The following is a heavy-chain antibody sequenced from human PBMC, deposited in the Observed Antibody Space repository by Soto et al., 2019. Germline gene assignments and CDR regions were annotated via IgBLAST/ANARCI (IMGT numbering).Heavy chain of an antibody. CDR2: IIPIFGTA. CDR1: GGTFSSYA. CDR3: ARGRTTPGAFDI. D-gene: IGHD4-17*01. J-gene: IGHJ3*02. Sequence: SVKVSCKASGGTFSSYAISWVRQAPGQGLEWMGRIIPIFGTANYAQKFQGRVTITADESTSTAYMGLSSLRSEDTAVYYCARGRTTPGAFDIWGQGTMVTVSS. V-gene: IGHV1-69*13.